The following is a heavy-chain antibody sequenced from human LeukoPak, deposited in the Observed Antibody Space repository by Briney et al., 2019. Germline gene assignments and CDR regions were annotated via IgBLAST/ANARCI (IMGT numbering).Heavy chain of an antibody. Sequence: SVKVSCKASGYTFTSYYMHWVRQAPGQGLEWMGGIIPIFGTANYAQKFQGRVTITADESTSTAYMELSSLRSEDTAVYYCARDPTGYSYGPRYQKYYYYYGMDVWGQGTTVTVSS. J-gene: IGHJ6*02. CDR2: IIPIFGTA. D-gene: IGHD5-18*01. CDR3: ARDPTGYSYGPRYQKYYYYYGMDV. CDR1: GYTFTSYY. V-gene: IGHV1-69*13.